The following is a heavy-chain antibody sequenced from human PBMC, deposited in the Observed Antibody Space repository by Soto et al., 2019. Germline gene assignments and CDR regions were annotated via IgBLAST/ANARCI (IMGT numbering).Heavy chain of an antibody. J-gene: IGHJ4*02. CDR1: GYTFINYN. CDR2: IKTYNGMT. V-gene: IGHV1-18*01. D-gene: IGHD5-12*01. Sequence: QVQLVQSGGEVKKPGASVTVSCKASGYTFINYNITWVRQAPGQGLEWMAWIKTYNGMTDYAQRFQGRVTMTRDTATCTASMDLRNLGSDDTAVYFCAKSPRGEMATDWGQGTLVTVSS. CDR3: AKSPRGEMATD.